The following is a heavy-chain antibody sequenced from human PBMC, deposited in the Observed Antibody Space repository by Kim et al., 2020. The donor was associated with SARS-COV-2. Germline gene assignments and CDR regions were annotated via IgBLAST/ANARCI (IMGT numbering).Heavy chain of an antibody. Sequence: SVKSRITINPDTSKNQFSLQLNSVTPEDTAVYYCARESYNTAMGKDTFDYWGQGTLVTVSS. CDR3: ARESYNTAMGKDTFDY. J-gene: IGHJ4*02. V-gene: IGHV6-1*01. D-gene: IGHD5-18*01.